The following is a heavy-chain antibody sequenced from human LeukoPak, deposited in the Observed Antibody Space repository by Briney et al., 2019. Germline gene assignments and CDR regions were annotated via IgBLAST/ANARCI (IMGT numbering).Heavy chain of an antibody. CDR2: IIPIFGTA. J-gene: IGHJ6*04. V-gene: IGHV1-69*06. Sequence: SVKISCKASGGTFSSYAISWVRQAPGQGLEWIGGIIPIFGTANYAQRFQGRVTITADKSTRTAYMELSSLRSEDTAVYYCARDREEAGLRYFDWLSDGMDVWGKGTTVTVSS. CDR3: ARDREEAGLRYFDWLSDGMDV. CDR1: GGTFSSYA. D-gene: IGHD3-9*01.